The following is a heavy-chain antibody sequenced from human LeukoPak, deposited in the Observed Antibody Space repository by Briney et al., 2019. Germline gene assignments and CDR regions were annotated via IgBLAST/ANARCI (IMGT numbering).Heavy chain of an antibody. CDR2: ISSSSSYI. Sequence: GGSLRLSCAASGFTFSSYSMNWVRQAPGKGLEWVSSISSSSSYIYYADSVKGRFTISRDNAKNSLYLQMNSLRAEDTAVYYCARDSLYYYDSSGRFDYWGQGTLVTVSS. J-gene: IGHJ4*02. CDR1: GFTFSSYS. D-gene: IGHD3-22*01. CDR3: ARDSLYYYDSSGRFDY. V-gene: IGHV3-21*01.